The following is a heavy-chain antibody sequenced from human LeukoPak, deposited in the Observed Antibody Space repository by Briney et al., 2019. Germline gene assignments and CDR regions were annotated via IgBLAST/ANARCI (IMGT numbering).Heavy chain of an antibody. CDR1: GGSISSGDYF. V-gene: IGHV4-31*03. J-gene: IGHJ4*02. CDR2: IYNTGRT. D-gene: IGHD6-13*01. Sequence: PSETLSLTCTVSGGSISSGDYFWNWIRQHPRKGLEWIGYIYNTGRTYYNPSLKSRLTISLDTSKNQFSLKLSSVTAADTAVYYCARNGDILGTSWYYFDYWGKGTLVTVSS. CDR3: ARNGDILGTSWYYFDY.